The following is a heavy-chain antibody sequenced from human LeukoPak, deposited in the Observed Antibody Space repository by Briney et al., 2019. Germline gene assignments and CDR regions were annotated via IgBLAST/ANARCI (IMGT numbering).Heavy chain of an antibody. D-gene: IGHD3-22*01. V-gene: IGHV4-34*01. CDR3: ARRDHYYYDSSGYHRSFDY. Sequence: GSLRLSCAASGFVFTNYWMSWIRQPPGKGLEWIGEINHSGSTNYNPSLKSRVTISVDTSKNQFSLKLSSVTAADTAVYYCARRDHYYYDSSGYHRSFDYWGQGTLVTVSS. J-gene: IGHJ4*02. CDR2: INHSGST. CDR1: GFVFTNYW.